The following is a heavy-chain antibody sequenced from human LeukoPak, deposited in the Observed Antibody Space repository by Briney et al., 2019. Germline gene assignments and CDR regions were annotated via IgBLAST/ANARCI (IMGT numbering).Heavy chain of an antibody. V-gene: IGHV4-34*01. D-gene: IGHD2-21*01. CDR1: GGSFSGYY. Sequence: PSETLSLTCAVYGGSFSGYYWSWIRQPPGKGLEWIGEINHSGSTNYNPSLKSRVTISVDTSKDQFSLELSSVTAADTAVYYCASVAYGMDVWGQGTTVTVSS. CDR2: INHSGST. J-gene: IGHJ6*02. CDR3: ASVAYGMDV.